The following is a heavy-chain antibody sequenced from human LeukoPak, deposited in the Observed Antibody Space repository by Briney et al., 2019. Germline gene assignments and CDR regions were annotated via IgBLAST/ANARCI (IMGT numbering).Heavy chain of an antibody. CDR3: ARLTIAATGTSSYGFDY. CDR2: IYTSGST. V-gene: IGHV4-4*07. Sequence: PSETLSLTCTVSGGSISSYYWSWIRQPAGKGLEWIGHIYTSGSTNYNPSLKSRVTMSVDTSKNQISLKLSSVTAADTAVYYCARLTIAATGTSSYGFDYWGQGTLVTVSS. J-gene: IGHJ4*02. D-gene: IGHD6-13*01. CDR1: GGSISSYY.